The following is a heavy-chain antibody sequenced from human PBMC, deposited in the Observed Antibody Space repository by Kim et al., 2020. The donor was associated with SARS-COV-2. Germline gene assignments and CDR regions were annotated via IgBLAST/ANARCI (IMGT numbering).Heavy chain of an antibody. V-gene: IGHV5-51*01. Sequence: GESLKISCKASGYTFTNYWIGWVRHMPGKGLEWTAIIYPGDSETRYSTSVQGQVTISVDKSTSTAYLQWSSLKASDTAMYYCARLGNYYDSGSNYKTSGDAFDMWGQGTMVTISS. CDR1: GYTFTNYW. CDR2: IYPGDSET. CDR3: ARLGNYYDSGSNYKTSGDAFDM. J-gene: IGHJ3*02. D-gene: IGHD3-10*01.